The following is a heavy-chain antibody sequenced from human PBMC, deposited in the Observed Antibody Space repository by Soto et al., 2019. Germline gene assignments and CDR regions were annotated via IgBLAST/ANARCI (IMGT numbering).Heavy chain of an antibody. D-gene: IGHD5-12*01. J-gene: IGHJ4*02. CDR3: AGGSSGYGRFDY. CDR2: INHSGST. Sequence: QVQLQQWGAGLLKPSETLSLTCAVYGGSFSGYYWSWIRQPPGKGLEWIGEINHSGSTNYNPSLKSRVTISVDTSKNQFSLKLSSVTAADTAVYYCAGGSSGYGRFDYWGQGTLVTVSS. V-gene: IGHV4-34*01. CDR1: GGSFSGYY.